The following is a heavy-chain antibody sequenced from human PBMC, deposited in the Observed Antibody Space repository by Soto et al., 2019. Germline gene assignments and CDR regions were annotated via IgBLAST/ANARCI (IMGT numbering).Heavy chain of an antibody. J-gene: IGHJ6*03. V-gene: IGHV4-34*01. CDR3: ATCGGSCSESYYYYMDV. CDR2: INHSGST. D-gene: IGHD2-15*01. Sequence: SETLSLTCAVYGGSFSGYYWSWIRQPPGKGLEWIGEINHSGSTNYNPSLKSRVTISVDTSKNQFSLKLSSVTAADTAVYYCATCGGSCSESYYYYMDVWGKGTTVTVSS. CDR1: GGSFSGYY.